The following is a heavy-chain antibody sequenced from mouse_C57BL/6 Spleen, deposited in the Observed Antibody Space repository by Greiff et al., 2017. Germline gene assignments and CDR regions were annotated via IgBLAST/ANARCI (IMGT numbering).Heavy chain of an antibody. CDR2: INPYNGDT. D-gene: IGHD1-1*01. CDR3: AKEDYGSSFDY. CDR1: GYSFTGYF. Sequence: VQLQQSGPELVKPGDSVKISCKASGYSFTGYFMNWVMQSHGKSLEWIGRINPYNGDTYYNQKFKGKATLTVDKSSSTAHMELRSLTSEDSAVFYCAKEDYGSSFDYWGQGTTLTVSS. J-gene: IGHJ2*01. V-gene: IGHV1-20*01.